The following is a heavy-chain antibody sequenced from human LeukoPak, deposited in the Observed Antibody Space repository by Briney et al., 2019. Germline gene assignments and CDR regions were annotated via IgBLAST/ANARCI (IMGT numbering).Heavy chain of an antibody. D-gene: IGHD2-2*01. Sequence: GASVKVSCKASGYTFTSYGISWVRQAHGQGLEWMGWISAYNGNTNYAQKLQGRVTMTTDTSTSTAYMELRSLRSDDTAVYYCARDLYCSSTSCPNFYYYYYMDVWGKGTTVTVSS. CDR2: ISAYNGNT. CDR1: GYTFTSYG. V-gene: IGHV1-18*01. J-gene: IGHJ6*03. CDR3: ARDLYCSSTSCPNFYYYYYMDV.